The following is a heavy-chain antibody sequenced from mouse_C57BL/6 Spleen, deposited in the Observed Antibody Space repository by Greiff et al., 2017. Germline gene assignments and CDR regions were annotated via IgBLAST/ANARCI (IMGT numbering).Heavy chain of an antibody. CDR1: GYSITSGYY. D-gene: IGHD1-1*01. V-gene: IGHV3-6*01. CDR3: ARGDYYYGSSYYFDY. Sequence: VQLKESGPGLVKPFQSLSLTCSVTGYSITSGYYWNWIRQFPGNKLEWMGYISYDGSNNYNPSLKNRISITRDTSKNQFFLKLNSVTTEDTATYYCARGDYYYGSSYYFDYWGQGTTLTVSS. CDR2: ISYDGSN. J-gene: IGHJ2*01.